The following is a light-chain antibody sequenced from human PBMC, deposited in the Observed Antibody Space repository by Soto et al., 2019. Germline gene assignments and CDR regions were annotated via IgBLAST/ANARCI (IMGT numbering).Light chain of an antibody. CDR2: EVS. V-gene: IGLV2-8*01. CDR3: SSDAGSNNVV. J-gene: IGLJ2*01. Sequence: QSALTQPPFASGSPGQSVTISCTGTSSDVGGYKYVSWYQQHPGKAPKLMIYEVSKRPSGVPDRFTGSKSGNTASLTVSGLQAEDEADYYCSSDAGSNNVVFGGGTKLTVL. CDR1: SSDVGGYKY.